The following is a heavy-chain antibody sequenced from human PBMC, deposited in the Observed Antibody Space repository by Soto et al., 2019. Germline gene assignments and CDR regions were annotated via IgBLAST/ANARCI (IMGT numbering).Heavy chain of an antibody. CDR2: IYHSGST. D-gene: IGHD3-10*01. CDR3: AREVPQFALGMDV. V-gene: IGHV4-38-2*02. J-gene: IGHJ6*02. Sequence: PSETLSLTCAVSCYSISSGYYWGWIRQPPGKGLEWIGSIYHSGSTYYNPSLKSRVTISVDTSKNQFSLKLSSVTAADTAVYYCAREVPQFALGMDVWGQGTTVTVSS. CDR1: CYSISSGYY.